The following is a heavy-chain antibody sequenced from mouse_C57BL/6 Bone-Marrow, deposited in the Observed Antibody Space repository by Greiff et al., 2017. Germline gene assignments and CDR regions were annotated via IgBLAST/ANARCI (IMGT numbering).Heavy chain of an antibody. J-gene: IGHJ2*01. V-gene: IGHV5-4*01. Sequence: EVQRVESGGGLVKPGGSLKLSCAASGFTFSSYAMSWVRQTPEQRLEWVATISDGGSYTYYPDNVKGRFTISRDNAKNNLYLQMSHLKSEYTAMYYGARDLCFDYWGQGTTLTVSS. CDR3: ARDLCFDY. D-gene: IGHD2-3*01. CDR2: ISDGGSYT. CDR1: GFTFSSYA.